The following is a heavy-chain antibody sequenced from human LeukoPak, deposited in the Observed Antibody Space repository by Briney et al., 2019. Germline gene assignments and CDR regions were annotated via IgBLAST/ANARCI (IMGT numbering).Heavy chain of an antibody. Sequence: SQTPSLTCTVSGGSIGSGGYYWSWIRQHPGKGLEWIGYIYYSGSTYYNPSLKSRVTISVDTSKNQFSLKLSSVTAADTAVYYCARDRIPYGMDVWGQGTTVTVSS. CDR1: GGSIGSGGYY. CDR3: ARDRIPYGMDV. CDR2: IYYSGST. D-gene: IGHD2-15*01. J-gene: IGHJ6*02. V-gene: IGHV4-31*03.